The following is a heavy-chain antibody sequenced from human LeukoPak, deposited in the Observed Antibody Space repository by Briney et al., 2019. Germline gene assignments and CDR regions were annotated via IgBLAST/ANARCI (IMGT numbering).Heavy chain of an antibody. Sequence: PGGSLRLSCAASGFTFDDYGMSWVRQAPGKGLEWVSGINWNGGSTGYADSVKGRFTISRDNAKNSLYLQMNSLRAEDTAVYYCARDLSGIAVARGAFDIWGQGTMVTVSS. CDR2: INWNGGST. J-gene: IGHJ3*02. CDR1: GFTFDDYG. V-gene: IGHV3-20*04. CDR3: ARDLSGIAVARGAFDI. D-gene: IGHD6-19*01.